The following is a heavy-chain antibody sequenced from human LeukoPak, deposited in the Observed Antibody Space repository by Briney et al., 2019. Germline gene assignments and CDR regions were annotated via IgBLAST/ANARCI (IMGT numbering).Heavy chain of an antibody. J-gene: IGHJ4*02. CDR2: INPDGSST. CDR1: GFTFITNW. D-gene: IGHD3-22*01. CDR3: AIGCYYDSSGYCGFDY. Sequence: AGGSLRLSCGASGFTFITNWMDWVRQAPGKGLVWVSRINPDGSSTNYADSVKGRFTISRDNAKSTLHLQMNSLRVEDTAVYYCAIGCYYDSSGYCGFDYWGQGTLVTASS. V-gene: IGHV3-74*01.